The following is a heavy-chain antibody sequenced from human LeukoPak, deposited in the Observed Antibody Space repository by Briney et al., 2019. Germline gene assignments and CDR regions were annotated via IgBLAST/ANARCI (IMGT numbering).Heavy chain of an antibody. CDR3: ARGITLRGGDDY. V-gene: IGHV4-59*01. CDR1: GGSTSNYY. J-gene: IGHJ4*02. Sequence: TSETLSLTCTASGGSTSNYYWNWVRQPPGKGLEWIGYLYYSGSTSYNPSLKSRVTISIDTSKNQFSLNLTSVTAAATAVYYCARGITLRGGDDYWGQGSLATVPS. D-gene: IGHD1-20*01. CDR2: LYYSGST.